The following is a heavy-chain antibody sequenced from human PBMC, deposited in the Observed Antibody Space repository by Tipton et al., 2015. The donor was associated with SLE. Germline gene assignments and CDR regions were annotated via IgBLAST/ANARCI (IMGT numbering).Heavy chain of an antibody. Sequence: LRLSCAVYGGSFSGYYWSWIRQPPGKGLEWIAEINHSGSTNYNPSLKSRVTISVDTSKNQFSLKLSSVTAADTAVYYCAREQQLVLDYWGQGTLVTVSS. CDR1: GGSFSGYY. V-gene: IGHV4-34*01. CDR2: INHSGST. CDR3: AREQQLVLDY. J-gene: IGHJ4*02. D-gene: IGHD6-13*01.